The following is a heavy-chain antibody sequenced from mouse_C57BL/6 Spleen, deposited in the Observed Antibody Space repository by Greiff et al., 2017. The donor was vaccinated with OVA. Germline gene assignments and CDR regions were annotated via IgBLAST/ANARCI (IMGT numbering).Heavy chain of an antibody. J-gene: IGHJ4*01. Sequence: EVKLMESGPELVKPGASVKISCKASGYSFTDYNMNWVKQSNGKSLEWIGVINPNYGTTSYNQKFKGKATLTVDQSSSTAYMQLNSLTSEDSAVYYCARYDYDEKVYAMDYWGQGTSVTVSS. D-gene: IGHD2-4*01. CDR2: INPNYGTT. CDR1: GYSFTDYN. CDR3: ARYDYDEKVYAMDY. V-gene: IGHV1-39*01.